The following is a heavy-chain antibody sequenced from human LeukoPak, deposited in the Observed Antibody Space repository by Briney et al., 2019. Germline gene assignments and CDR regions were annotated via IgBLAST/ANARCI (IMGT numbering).Heavy chain of an antibody. CDR3: AKAYGDYVRYYFDS. CDR1: GFTFSSYA. Sequence: GGSLRLSCAASGFTFSSYAMSWVRQAPGKGLEWVSAISGSGGSTYYADSVKGRFTISSDNSKTTLYLQMNSLRAEATAVYYCAKAYGDYVRYYFDSWGQGTLVTVSS. CDR2: ISGSGGST. D-gene: IGHD4-17*01. V-gene: IGHV3-23*01. J-gene: IGHJ4*02.